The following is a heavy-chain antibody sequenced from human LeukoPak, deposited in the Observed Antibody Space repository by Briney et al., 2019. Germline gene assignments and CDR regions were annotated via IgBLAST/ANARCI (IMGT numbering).Heavy chain of an antibody. CDR1: GGSVSSGTYY. D-gene: IGHD4-11*01. V-gene: IGHV4-61*01. CDR3: ARDMHDYMLFNYYGMDV. J-gene: IGHJ6*02. Sequence: SETLSLTCTVSGGSVSSGTYYWSWIRQPPGKGLEWIGYIYYSGSTNYNPSLKSRVTISVDTSKNQFSLKLSSVTAADTAVYYCARDMHDYMLFNYYGMDVWGQGTTVTVSS. CDR2: IYYSGST.